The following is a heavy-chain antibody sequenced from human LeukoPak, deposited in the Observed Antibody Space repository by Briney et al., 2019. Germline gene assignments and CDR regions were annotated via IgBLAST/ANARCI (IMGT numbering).Heavy chain of an antibody. D-gene: IGHD1-1*01. J-gene: IGHJ4*02. Sequence: GESLKISCKGPGYSFTSYWIGWVRQMPGKGLEWMGIIYPRDSDTRYSPSFQGQVTISADKSITTAYLQWSSLKASDTAMYFCARQGSAVPDYFDYWGQGTLVTVSS. CDR1: GYSFTSYW. CDR3: ARQGSAVPDYFDY. CDR2: IYPRDSDT. V-gene: IGHV5-51*01.